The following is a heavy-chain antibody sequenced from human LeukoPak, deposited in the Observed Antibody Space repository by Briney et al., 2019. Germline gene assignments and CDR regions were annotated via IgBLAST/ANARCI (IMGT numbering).Heavy chain of an antibody. V-gene: IGHV4-59*01. D-gene: IGHD2-2*01. CDR3: ARVVSYCSSTSCRNWFDP. CDR1: GGSISSYY. Sequence: SETLSLTCTVSGGSISSYYWSWIRQPPGKGLEWIGYIYYSGSTNYNPSLKSRVTISVDTSKNQFSLKLSSVTAADTAVYYCARVVSYCSSTSCRNWFDPWGQGTLVTVSS. CDR2: IYYSGST. J-gene: IGHJ5*02.